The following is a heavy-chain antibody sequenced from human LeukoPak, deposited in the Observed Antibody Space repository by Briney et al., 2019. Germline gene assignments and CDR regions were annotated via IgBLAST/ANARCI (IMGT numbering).Heavy chain of an antibody. CDR1: GGSISSHY. V-gene: IGHV4-59*11. CDR2: IYYSGST. Sequence: SETLSLTRTVSGGSISSHYWSWIRQPPGKGLEWIGYIYYSGSTNYNPSLKSRVTISVDTSKNQFSLKLSSVTAADTAVYYCARSGVYDSSGYYRNWFDPWGQGTLVTVSS. J-gene: IGHJ5*02. CDR3: ARSGVYDSSGYYRNWFDP. D-gene: IGHD3-22*01.